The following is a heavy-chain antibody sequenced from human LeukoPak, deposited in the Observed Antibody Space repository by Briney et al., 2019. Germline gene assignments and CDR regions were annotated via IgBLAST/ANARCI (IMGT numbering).Heavy chain of an antibody. D-gene: IGHD3-9*01. CDR2: IDPSGSA. CDR1: GGSISPYY. V-gene: IGHV4-4*08. J-gene: IGHJ6*02. CDR3: ARDHWLFSSKTWYYYGMDV. Sequence: SETLSLTCVVSGGSISPYYWSWIRQSPGKGLEWIGYIDPSGSASYSPSLKSRVTIFVDTSKNLFSLILTSVSASDTAIYYCARDHWLFSSKTWYYYGMDVWGQGTTVTVSS.